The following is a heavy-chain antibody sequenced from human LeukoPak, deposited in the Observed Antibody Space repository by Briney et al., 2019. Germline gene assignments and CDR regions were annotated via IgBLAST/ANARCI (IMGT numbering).Heavy chain of an antibody. CDR3: AKLPGRAADY. CDR2: ISDSGGGT. CDR1: GSTFGNYY. V-gene: IGHV3-23*01. J-gene: IGHJ4*02. Sequence: GGSLRLSCAVSGSTFGNYYMSWVRQAPGKGLEWVSGISDSGGGTYYADSVKGRFTISRDNSKNTLYLQMNSLRAEDTAVYYCAKLPGRAADYWGQGTLVTVSS.